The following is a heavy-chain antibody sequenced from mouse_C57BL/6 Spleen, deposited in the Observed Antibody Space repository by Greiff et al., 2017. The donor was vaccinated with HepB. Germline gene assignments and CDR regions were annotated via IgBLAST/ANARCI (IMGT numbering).Heavy chain of an antibody. J-gene: IGHJ1*03. Sequence: VQLQQSGAELVRPGASVTLSCKASGYTFTDYEMHWVKQTPVHGLEWIGAIDPETGGTAYNQKFKGKAILTADKSSRTSYMELRSLTSEDSAVYYCTRVGSHWYIYVWGTGTTGTVSS. CDR3: TRVGSHWYIYV. D-gene: IGHD1-1*01. CDR2: IDPETGGT. V-gene: IGHV1-15*01. CDR1: GYTFTDYE.